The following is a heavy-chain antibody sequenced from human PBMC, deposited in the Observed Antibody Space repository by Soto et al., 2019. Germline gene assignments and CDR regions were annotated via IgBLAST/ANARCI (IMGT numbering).Heavy chain of an antibody. J-gene: IGHJ5*02. CDR2: IIPILGIA. CDR3: AREGYSGYDLIGWFDP. D-gene: IGHD5-12*01. V-gene: IGHV1-69*04. Sequence: ASVKVSCKASGGTFSSYTISWVRQAPGQGLEWMGRIIPILGIANYAQKFQGRVTITADKSTSTAYMELSSLRSEDTAVYYCAREGYSGYDLIGWFDPWGQGTLVTVSS. CDR1: GGTFSSYT.